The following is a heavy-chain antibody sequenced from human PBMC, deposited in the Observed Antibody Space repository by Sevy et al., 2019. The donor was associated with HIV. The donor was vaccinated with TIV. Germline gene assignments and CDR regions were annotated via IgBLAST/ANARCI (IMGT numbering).Heavy chain of an antibody. Sequence: SETLSLTCTVSGGSISSYYWSWIRQPAGKGLEWIGRIYTSGSTNYNPSLKSRVTMSVDTSKNQFSLKLSSVTAADTAVYYCARHPEGGSGSYLYYYYMDVWGKGTTVTVSS. V-gene: IGHV4-4*07. D-gene: IGHD3-10*01. CDR1: GGSISSYY. J-gene: IGHJ6*03. CDR3: ARHPEGGSGSYLYYYYMDV. CDR2: IYTSGST.